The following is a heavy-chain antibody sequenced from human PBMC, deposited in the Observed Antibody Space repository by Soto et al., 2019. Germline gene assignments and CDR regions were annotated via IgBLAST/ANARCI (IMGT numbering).Heavy chain of an antibody. CDR2: ISSSGSTI. Sequence: PGGSLRLSCAASGFTFSDYYMSWIRQAPGKGLERVSYISSSGSTIYYADSVKGRFTISRDNAKNSLYLQMKSLKAEDTAVYYCAIVRATATTSFYYYYYMDVWGKGTTVTVSS. V-gene: IGHV3-11*01. J-gene: IGHJ6*03. CDR1: GFTFSDYY. CDR3: AIVRATATTSFYYYYYMDV. D-gene: IGHD4-4*01.